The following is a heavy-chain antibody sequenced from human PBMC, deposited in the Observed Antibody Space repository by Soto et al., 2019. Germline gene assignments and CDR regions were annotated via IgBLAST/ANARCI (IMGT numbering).Heavy chain of an antibody. V-gene: IGHV1-69*02. J-gene: IGHJ4*02. CDR2: IFPLTDIP. CDR3: ARGPLVVLNYFES. Sequence: QVQLVQSGTEVKKPGSSVKVSCKASGGTFRNYPNNWVRQAPGQGLEWMGSIFPLTDIPDYAQNFQARLTISADKSTSTAYMELSSLTSDDTAMYFCARGPLVVLNYFESWGQGNLVTVSS. CDR1: GGTFRNYP.